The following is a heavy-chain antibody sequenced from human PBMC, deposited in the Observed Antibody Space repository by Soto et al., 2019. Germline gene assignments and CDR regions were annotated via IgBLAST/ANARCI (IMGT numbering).Heavy chain of an antibody. D-gene: IGHD2-15*01. CDR3: AREGDGGYCSGCSCYSEWFDP. Sequence: QVQLVQSGAEVKKPGASVKVSCKASGYTFTSYGISWVRQAPGQGLEWMGWISAYNGNTNYAQKLQGRVTMTTDTSTSTAYMELRSLRSDDTAVYYCAREGDGGYCSGCSCYSEWFDPWGQGTLVTVSS. J-gene: IGHJ5*02. CDR1: GYTFTSYG. V-gene: IGHV1-18*01. CDR2: ISAYNGNT.